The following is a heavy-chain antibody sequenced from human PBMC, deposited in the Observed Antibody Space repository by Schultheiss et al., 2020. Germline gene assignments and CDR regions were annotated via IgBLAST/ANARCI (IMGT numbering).Heavy chain of an antibody. CDR2: IYYSGST. J-gene: IGHJ5*02. CDR3: ARETVYCSGGSCYGNWFDP. V-gene: IGHV4-59*01. CDR1: GGSISSYY. D-gene: IGHD2-15*01. Sequence: SQPLSLTCTVSGGSISSYYWSWIRQPPGKGLEWIGYIYYSGSTNYNPSLKSRVTISVDTSKNQFSLKLSSVTAADTAVYYCARETVYCSGGSCYGNWFDPWGQGTLVTVSS.